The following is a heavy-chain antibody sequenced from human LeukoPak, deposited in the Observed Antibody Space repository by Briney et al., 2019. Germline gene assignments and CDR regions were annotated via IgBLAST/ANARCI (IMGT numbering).Heavy chain of an antibody. CDR1: GFTFSGFW. Sequence: PGGSLRLSCAVSGFTFSGFWMSWSRQAPGKGLEWVASINSDGSEGYYADVVKGRFTISRDNAKNSLYLQINSLRAEDTAVYYCARVGRHGMDVWAKGPRSPSP. CDR2: INSDGSEG. CDR3: ARVGRHGMDV. J-gene: IGHJ6*02. V-gene: IGHV3-7*03. D-gene: IGHD3-16*01.